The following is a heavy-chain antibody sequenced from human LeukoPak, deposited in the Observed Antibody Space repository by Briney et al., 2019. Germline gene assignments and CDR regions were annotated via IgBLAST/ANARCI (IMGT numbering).Heavy chain of an antibody. V-gene: IGHV3-21*01. CDR1: GFTFSSYS. CDR3: AREKGLRFLEWLLSA. J-gene: IGHJ5*02. Sequence: GGSLRLSCAASGFTFSSYSMNWVRQAPGKGLEWVSSISSSSSYIYYADSVKGRFTISRDNAKNSLYLQMNSLRAEDTAVYYCAREKGLRFLEWLLSAWGQGTLVTVSS. D-gene: IGHD3-3*01. CDR2: ISSSSSYI.